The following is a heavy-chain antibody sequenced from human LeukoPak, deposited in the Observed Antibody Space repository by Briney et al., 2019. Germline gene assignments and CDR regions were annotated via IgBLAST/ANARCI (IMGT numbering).Heavy chain of an antibody. CDR3: ARDLASGWPIDAFDI. V-gene: IGHV1-2*02. J-gene: IGHJ3*02. CDR1: GYTFTGYY. D-gene: IGHD6-19*01. Sequence: ASVKVSCKASGYTFTGYYMHWVRQAPGQGLEWMGWIDPKSGGTNYAQRFQGRVTMTRDTSISTAYMELTSLRSDDTAVYYCARDLASGWPIDAFDIWGQGTMVTVSS. CDR2: IDPKSGGT.